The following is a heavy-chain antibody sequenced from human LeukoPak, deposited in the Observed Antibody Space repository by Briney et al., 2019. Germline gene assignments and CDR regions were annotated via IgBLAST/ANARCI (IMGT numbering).Heavy chain of an antibody. CDR2: VFHSGTT. CDR3: ASRMATVTDAFDI. CDR1: GDPLTSHF. Sequence: SETLSLTCTVSGDPLTSHFWSWIRQTPGKGLEWIGYVFHSGTTNYSPSLKSRVTISLDKSKRQFYLRLASVTAADTAVYYCASRMATVTDAFDIWGRGTMVSVSS. J-gene: IGHJ3*02. D-gene: IGHD5-24*01. V-gene: IGHV4-4*08.